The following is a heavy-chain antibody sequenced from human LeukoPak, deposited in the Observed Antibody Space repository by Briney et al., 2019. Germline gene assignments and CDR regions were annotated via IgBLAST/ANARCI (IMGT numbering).Heavy chain of an antibody. Sequence: GGPLRLSCAASGFTFSNAWMGGVRQSPGKGLEWVGRIKSKTDGGTTDYAAPVKGRFTISRDDSKNTLYLQMNSLKAEDTAVYYCTAGRFKVYWGQGTLVTVSS. CDR2: IKSKTDGGTT. CDR1: GFTFSNAW. D-gene: IGHD3-10*01. J-gene: IGHJ4*02. V-gene: IGHV3-15*01. CDR3: TAGRFKVY.